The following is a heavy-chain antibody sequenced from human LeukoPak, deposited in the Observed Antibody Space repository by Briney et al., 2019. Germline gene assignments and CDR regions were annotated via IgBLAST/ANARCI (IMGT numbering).Heavy chain of an antibody. Sequence: GASVKVSCKASGYTFTNYGIIWVRQAPGQGLEWMGWISPCNGKTNYAQKLQGRVILTTDTSTTTAYMELRSLRFDDTAVYYCARSHSGSLRAPFDYWGQGTLVTVSS. CDR1: GYTFTNYG. J-gene: IGHJ4*02. D-gene: IGHD3-22*01. V-gene: IGHV1-18*01. CDR3: ARSHSGSLRAPFDY. CDR2: ISPCNGKT.